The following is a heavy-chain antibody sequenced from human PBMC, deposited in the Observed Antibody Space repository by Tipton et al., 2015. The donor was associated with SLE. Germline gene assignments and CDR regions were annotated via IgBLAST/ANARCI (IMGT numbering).Heavy chain of an antibody. V-gene: IGHV1-18*01. J-gene: IGHJ5*02. D-gene: IGHD4-17*01. CDR1: HHTA. Sequence: QSGPEVKKPGASVQVSCEASHHTAISWLRHAPGQGLEWVGWISPSNGDTKYAQKFQDRVTLTIDKSTRTYYMELKGLKSDDSGIYYCARVYSVTRTFWFDPWGQGTVVTVSS. CDR2: ISPSNGDT. CDR3: ARVYSVTRTFWFDP.